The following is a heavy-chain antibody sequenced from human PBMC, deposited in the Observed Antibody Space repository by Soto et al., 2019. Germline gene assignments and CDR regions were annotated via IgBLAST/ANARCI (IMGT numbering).Heavy chain of an antibody. V-gene: IGHV3-30-3*01. J-gene: IGHJ6*02. CDR3: ARDLDYDFWSGYSRLPQQYYYYGMDV. CDR1: GFTFSSYA. Sequence: PGGSLRLSCAASGFTFSSYAMHWVRQAPGKGLEWVAVISYDGSNKYYADSVKGRFTISRDNSKNTLYLQMNSLRAEDTAVYYCARDLDYDFWSGYSRLPQQYYYYGMDVWGQGTTVTVSS. D-gene: IGHD3-3*01. CDR2: ISYDGSNK.